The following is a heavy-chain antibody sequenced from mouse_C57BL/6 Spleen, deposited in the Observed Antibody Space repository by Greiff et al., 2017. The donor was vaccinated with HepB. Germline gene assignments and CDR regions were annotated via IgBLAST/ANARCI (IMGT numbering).Heavy chain of an antibody. CDR3: ARQNYGSRGDFDY. V-gene: IGHV5-6*01. CDR2: ISSGGSYT. J-gene: IGHJ2*01. Sequence: EVMLVESGGDLVKPGGSLKLSCAASGFTFSSYGMSWVRQTPDKRLEWVATISSGGSYTYYPDSVKGRFTISRDNAKNTLYLQMSSLKSEDTAMYYCARQNYGSRGDFDYWGQGTTLTVSS. D-gene: IGHD1-1*01. CDR1: GFTFSSYG.